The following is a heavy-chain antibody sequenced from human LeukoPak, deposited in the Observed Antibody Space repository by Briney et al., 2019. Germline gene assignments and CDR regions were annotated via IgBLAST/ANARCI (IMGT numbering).Heavy chain of an antibody. V-gene: IGHV1-2*02. D-gene: IGHD4-17*01. Sequence: ASVKVSCKASGYTFTSYDISWVRQATGQGLEWMGWINPNSGGTNYAQKFQGRVTMTRDTSISTAYMELSRLRSDDTAVYYCARIYSRVTTMGYWGQGTLVTVSS. CDR1: GYTFTSYD. CDR3: ARIYSRVTTMGY. CDR2: INPNSGGT. J-gene: IGHJ4*02.